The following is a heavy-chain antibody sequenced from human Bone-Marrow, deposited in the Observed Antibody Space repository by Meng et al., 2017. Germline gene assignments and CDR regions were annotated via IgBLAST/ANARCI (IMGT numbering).Heavy chain of an antibody. V-gene: IGHV1-2*06. J-gene: IGHJ4*02. CDR3: ARDGGRGYYDSSGYYFIDY. Sequence: ASVKVSCKASGGTFSSYAISWVRQAPGQGLEWMGRINPNSGGTNYAQKFQGRVTMTRDTSISTAYMELSRLRSDDTAVYYCARDGGRGYYDSSGYYFIDYWGQGTLVTVSS. CDR1: GGTFSSYA. D-gene: IGHD3-22*01. CDR2: INPNSGGT.